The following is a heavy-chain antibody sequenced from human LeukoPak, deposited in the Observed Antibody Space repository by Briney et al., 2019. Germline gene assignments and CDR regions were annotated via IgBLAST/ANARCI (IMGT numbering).Heavy chain of an antibody. CDR1: RFTFGNYW. CDR2: IKEDGSEK. Sequence: GGSLRLSCAASRFTFGNYWMSWVRQAPGKGLEWVANIKEDGSEKYYVDSVKGRFTISRDNAKNSLYLQMNSLRAEDTAVFLCARDARYGGNLFDSWGQGTLVTVTS. J-gene: IGHJ4*02. D-gene: IGHD4-17*01. V-gene: IGHV3-7*01. CDR3: ARDARYGGNLFDS.